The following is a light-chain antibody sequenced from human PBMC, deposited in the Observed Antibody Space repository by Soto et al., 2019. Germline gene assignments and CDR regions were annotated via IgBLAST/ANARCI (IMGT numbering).Light chain of an antibody. V-gene: IGLV1-47*02. CDR3: AAWDDILSGPV. Sequence: QLVLTQPPSASGTPGQRVTISCSGSDSNIGRHFVYWYQQLPGTAPKLLIFTDNQRPAGVPDRFSGSKSGTSGSLAISGLRSDDEGDYYCAAWDDILSGPVFGGGTKLTVL. J-gene: IGLJ2*01. CDR2: TDN. CDR1: DSNIGRHF.